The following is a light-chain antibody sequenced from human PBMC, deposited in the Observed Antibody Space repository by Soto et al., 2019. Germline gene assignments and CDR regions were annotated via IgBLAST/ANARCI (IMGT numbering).Light chain of an antibody. Sequence: DIQMTQSPSTLSASVGDRVTITCRASQSISGWLAWYQQKPGRAPKLLIFDASTLESGVPSRFSGSGSGTEFTLTIRNLQPDDFATYYCQQYNFYWTFGQGTRVEIK. V-gene: IGKV1-5*01. CDR2: DAS. J-gene: IGKJ1*01. CDR3: QQYNFYWT. CDR1: QSISGW.